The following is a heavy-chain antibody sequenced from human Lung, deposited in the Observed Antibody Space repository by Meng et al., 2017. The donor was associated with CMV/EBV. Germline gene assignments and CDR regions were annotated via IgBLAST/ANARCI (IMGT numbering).Heavy chain of an antibody. CDR1: DGSFNAYY. CDR2: INHSGST. V-gene: IGHV4-34*01. J-gene: IGHJ6*02. Sequence: SETLSLXXTVYDGSFNAYYYNWFRQAPGKGLEWIGEINHSGSTHYNPSLKNRITISVNKSKNQFSLRLSTVTDADTAVYYCATKSATYLGGRLYYHGMDVWGQGTXVTVSS. D-gene: IGHD5-12*01. CDR3: ATKSATYLGGRLYYHGMDV.